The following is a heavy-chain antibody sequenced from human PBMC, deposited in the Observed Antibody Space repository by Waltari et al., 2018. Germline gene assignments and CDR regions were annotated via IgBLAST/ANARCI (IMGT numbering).Heavy chain of an antibody. CDR1: GYTFTGYY. Sequence: QVQLVQSGAEVKKPGASVKVSCKASGYTFTGYYMHWVRQAPGQGLEWMGWINPNSGGTNYAQKFQGWVTMTRDTSISTAYMELSRLRSDDTVVYYCARWVTTVSSGDWFDPWGQGTLVTVSS. CDR2: INPNSGGT. V-gene: IGHV1-2*04. J-gene: IGHJ5*02. CDR3: ARWVTTVSSGDWFDP. D-gene: IGHD4-17*01.